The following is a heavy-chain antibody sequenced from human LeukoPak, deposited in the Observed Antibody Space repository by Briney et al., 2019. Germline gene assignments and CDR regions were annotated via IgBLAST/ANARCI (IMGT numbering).Heavy chain of an antibody. J-gene: IGHJ4*02. D-gene: IGHD3-16*02. CDR1: GYTFTGYY. CDR2: INPNSGGT. Sequence: ASVKVSCKASGYTFTGYYMHWVRQAPGQGLEWMGWINPNSGGTNYAQKFQGRVTMTRDTSISTAYMELSRLRSDDTAVYYCAGGGSGITCGGVIPFIWGQGTLVTVSS. V-gene: IGHV1-2*02. CDR3: AGGGSGITCGGVIPFI.